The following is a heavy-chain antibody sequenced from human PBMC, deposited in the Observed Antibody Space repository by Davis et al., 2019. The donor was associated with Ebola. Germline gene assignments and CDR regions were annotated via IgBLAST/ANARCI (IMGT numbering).Heavy chain of an antibody. Sequence: GGSLRLSCAASGSTFSSDILSWLRQAPGKGLEWVSGLSGNGVKTYYADSVKGRFTISRDNSENTLYLRMNSLRAEDTAVYYCAKAVLGYWDYYAVDVWGQGTTVNVSS. CDR1: GSTFSSDI. CDR3: AKAVLGYWDYYAVDV. V-gene: IGHV3-23*01. CDR2: LSGNGVKT. D-gene: IGHD1-26*01. J-gene: IGHJ6*02.